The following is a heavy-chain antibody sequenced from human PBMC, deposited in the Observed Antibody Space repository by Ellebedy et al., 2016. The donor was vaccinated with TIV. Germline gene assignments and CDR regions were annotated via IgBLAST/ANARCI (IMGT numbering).Heavy chain of an antibody. Sequence: AASVKVSCKASGGTFSSDVISSVRQPPGQGLRWMGGIIPMFGTPNYAQRLQGRVTITADKSTSTAYMELSSLRSNDTAVYNCATSAAEEYFQHWGQGTLVTVSS. CDR3: ATSAAEEYFQH. J-gene: IGHJ1*01. V-gene: IGHV1-69*06. CDR1: GGTFSSDV. CDR2: IIPMFGTP.